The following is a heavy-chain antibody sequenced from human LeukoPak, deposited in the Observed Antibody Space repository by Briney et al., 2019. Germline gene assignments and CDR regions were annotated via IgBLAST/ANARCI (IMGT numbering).Heavy chain of an antibody. J-gene: IGHJ6*02. CDR1: GFTFSSYA. D-gene: IGHD6-25*01. Sequence: GGSLRLSCAASGFTFSSYAMIWVRQAPGKGLEWVSGVSGSGGSTYYADSVKGRFTISRDISKNTLYLQMNSLRAEDTAVYYCAKDLAAYYGMDVWGQGTTVTVSS. V-gene: IGHV3-23*01. CDR2: VSGSGGST. CDR3: AKDLAAYYGMDV.